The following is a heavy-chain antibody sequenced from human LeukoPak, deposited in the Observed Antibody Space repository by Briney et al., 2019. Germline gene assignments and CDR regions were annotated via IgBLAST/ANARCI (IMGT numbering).Heavy chain of an antibody. CDR3: GKSIAVASPQGY. J-gene: IGHJ4*02. CDR2: ISYDGSNK. CDR1: GFTFSSYA. V-gene: IGHV3-30*04. D-gene: IGHD6-19*01. Sequence: PGGSLRLSCAASGFTFSSYAMHWVRQAPGKGLEWVAVISYDGSNKYYADSVKGRFTISRDNSKNTLYLQMNSLGAEDTAVYYCGKSIAVASPQGYWGKETRFTVSS.